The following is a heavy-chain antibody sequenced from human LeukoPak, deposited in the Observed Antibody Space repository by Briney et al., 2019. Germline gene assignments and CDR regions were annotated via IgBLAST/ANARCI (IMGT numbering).Heavy chain of an antibody. CDR1: GGSISSSNW. D-gene: IGHD3-3*01. CDR3: ARDNRDYDFWSGRETSGNNWFDP. Sequence: SETLSLTCAVSGGSISSSNWWSWVRQPPGKGLEWIGEIYHSGSTNYNPSLKSRVTISVDTSKNQFSLKLSSVTAADTAVYYCARDNRDYDFWSGRETSGNNWFDPWGQGTLVTVSS. CDR2: IYHSGST. V-gene: IGHV4-4*02. J-gene: IGHJ5*02.